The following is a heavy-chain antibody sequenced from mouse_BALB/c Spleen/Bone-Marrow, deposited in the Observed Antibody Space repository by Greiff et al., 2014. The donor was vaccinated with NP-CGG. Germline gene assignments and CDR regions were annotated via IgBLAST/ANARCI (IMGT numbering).Heavy chain of an antibody. V-gene: IGHV1-67*01. J-gene: IGHJ1*01. D-gene: IGHD5-1*01. CDR1: GYTFTDYA. Sequence: QVQLKESGPELVRPGVSAKISCKGSGYTFTDYAMHWVKQSHAKSLEWIGVISTYSGNTNYNQKFKGKATMTVDKSSSTAYMELARLTSEDSAIYYCARRSNLQGDFDVWGAGTTVTVSS. CDR3: ARRSNLQGDFDV. CDR2: ISTYSGNT.